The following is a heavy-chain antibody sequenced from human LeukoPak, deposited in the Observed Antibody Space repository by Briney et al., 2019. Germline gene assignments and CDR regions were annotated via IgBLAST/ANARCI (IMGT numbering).Heavy chain of an antibody. J-gene: IGHJ5*02. CDR2: IYSCGST. CDR1: GFNVISNY. V-gene: IGHV3-66*01. D-gene: IGHD5-18*01. Sequence: PGGSLRLSCAASGFNVISNYMNWVRQAPGKGLEWVSVIYSCGSTYYAASVKGRFTISRDKSKNTLYLQMNSLRAEDTATYYCAIIHSYGHAWGQGTLVTVSS. CDR3: AIIHSYGHA.